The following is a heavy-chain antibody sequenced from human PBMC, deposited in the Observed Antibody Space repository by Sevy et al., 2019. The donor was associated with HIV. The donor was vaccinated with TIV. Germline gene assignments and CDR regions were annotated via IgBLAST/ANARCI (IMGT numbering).Heavy chain of an antibody. CDR2: ILPIFGTT. CDR3: AKGMEFSLTLNQVPLTAFES. J-gene: IGHJ4*02. CDR1: GGTFTNHI. V-gene: IGHV1-69*13. D-gene: IGHD3-16*02. Sequence: ASVKVSCQTSGGTFTNHIINWVRQAPGHKFEWVGGILPIFGTTNNAQKFRGRVTFIADDSTSTVYMELSSLRSDDTAFYYCAKGMEFSLTLNQVPLTAFESWGQGTLVTVSS.